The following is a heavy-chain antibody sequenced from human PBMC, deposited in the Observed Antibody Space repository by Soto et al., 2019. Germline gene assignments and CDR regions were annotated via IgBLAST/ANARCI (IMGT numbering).Heavy chain of an antibody. CDR3: ARGGYSSTWSNLLDRSGLDV. Sequence: QVQLVQSGAEAKKPGYSVKVSCKTSGGTFSSYAISWVRQAPGQGLEWMGGIVPLFRTTNYAQKFQGRVTITADTSTYTVYMELRGLRSGDTAVYYCARGGYSSTWSNLLDRSGLDVWGQGTTVTVSS. D-gene: IGHD6-13*01. J-gene: IGHJ6*02. CDR2: IVPLFRTT. V-gene: IGHV1-69*06. CDR1: GGTFSSYA.